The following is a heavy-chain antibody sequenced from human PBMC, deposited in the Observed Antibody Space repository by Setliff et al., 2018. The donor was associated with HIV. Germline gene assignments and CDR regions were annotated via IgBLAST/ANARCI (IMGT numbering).Heavy chain of an antibody. J-gene: IGHJ4*02. CDR3: VRGLGSPTYYFDY. Sequence: GGSLRLSCAASGFTFSTYWMIWVRQAPGKGLEWVAKIKQDGSEEYYVDSVKGRFTISRDNAKNSVYLQMNSLRVEDTAMYYCVRGLGSPTYYFDYWGQGTLVTVSS. CDR1: GFTFSTYW. D-gene: IGHD3-9*01. V-gene: IGHV3-7*01. CDR2: IKQDGSEE.